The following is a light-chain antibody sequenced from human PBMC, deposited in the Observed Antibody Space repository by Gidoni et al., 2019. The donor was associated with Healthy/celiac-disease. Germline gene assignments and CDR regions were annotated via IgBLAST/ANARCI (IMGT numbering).Light chain of an antibody. Sequence: EIVFTQSPATLSLSPGERATLSCGASNSVSSSYLAWYQQKPGLAPRLLIYDASSRATGIPDRFSGSGSGTDFTLTISRLEPEDFAVYYCQQYGSSPRTFGQGTKVEIK. J-gene: IGKJ1*01. CDR1: NSVSSSY. CDR2: DAS. V-gene: IGKV3D-20*01. CDR3: QQYGSSPRT.